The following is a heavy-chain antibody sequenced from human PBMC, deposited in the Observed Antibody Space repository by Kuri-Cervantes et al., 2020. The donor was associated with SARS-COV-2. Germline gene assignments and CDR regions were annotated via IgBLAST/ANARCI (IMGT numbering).Heavy chain of an antibody. J-gene: IGHJ6*04. Sequence: SETLSLTCTVSGGSISSGSYYWSWIRQPPGKGLEWIGSIYPSGSTNYNPSLKSRVTISVDTSKNQFSLKLSSVTAADTAMYYCTRGTVGYPGDDMDVWGKGTTVTVSS. D-gene: IGHD3-16*02. CDR2: IYPSGST. V-gene: IGHV4-61*02. CDR1: GGSISSGSYY. CDR3: TRGTVGYPGDDMDV.